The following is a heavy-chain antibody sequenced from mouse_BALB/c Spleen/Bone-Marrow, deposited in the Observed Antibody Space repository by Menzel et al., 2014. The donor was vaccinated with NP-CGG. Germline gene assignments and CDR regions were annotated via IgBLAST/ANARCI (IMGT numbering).Heavy chain of an antibody. CDR1: GYTFTSYY. CDR2: IYPGNVNT. D-gene: IGHD2-2*01. V-gene: IGHV1S56*01. Sequence: QVQLQQSGPELVKPGASVRISCKAFGYTFTSYYIHWVKQRPGQGLEWIGWIYPGNVNTKYNEKFKGKATLTADKSSSTAYMQLSSLTSEDSAVYFCARGGWLRDAMDYWGQGTSVTVSS. CDR3: ARGGWLRDAMDY. J-gene: IGHJ4*01.